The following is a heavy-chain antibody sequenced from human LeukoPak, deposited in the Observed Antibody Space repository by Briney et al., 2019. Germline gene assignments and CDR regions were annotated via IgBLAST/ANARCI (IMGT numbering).Heavy chain of an antibody. CDR1: GDSISTSNSY. CDR3: ARVYYSNSYDYWYFDL. D-gene: IGHD6-13*01. CDR2: IYYSGIT. Sequence: PSETLSLTCTVSGDSISTSNSYWGWIRQPPGKGLEWIGSIYYSGITHYNPSLKSRVTISVDTSKNQFSLKLSSVTAADTAVYYCARVYYSNSYDYWYFDLWGRGTLVTVSS. J-gene: IGHJ2*01. V-gene: IGHV4-39*07.